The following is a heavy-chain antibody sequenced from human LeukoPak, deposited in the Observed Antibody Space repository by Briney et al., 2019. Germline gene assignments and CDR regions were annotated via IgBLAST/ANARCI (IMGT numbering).Heavy chain of an antibody. J-gene: IGHJ4*02. D-gene: IGHD3-10*01. V-gene: IGHV4-34*01. CDR3: ARGQGMSGY. Sequence: SETLSLTCAVYGGSFSGYYWSWIRQPPGKGLEWIGEINHSGSTNYNPSLKSRVTISVDTSKNQFSLKLSSVTAADTAVYYCARGQGMSGYWGQGTLVTVSS. CDR1: GGSFSGYY. CDR2: INHSGST.